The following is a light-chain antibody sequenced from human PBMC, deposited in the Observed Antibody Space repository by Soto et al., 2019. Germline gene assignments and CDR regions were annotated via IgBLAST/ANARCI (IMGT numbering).Light chain of an antibody. Sequence: EIVLTQSPGTLSLSPGERATLSCRASQSVSSTYLAWYQQKPGQAPRLLIYGASSRATGIPDRFSGSGSGTDFTLTSSRLEHEDFAVYFCQQSGNSPLTFGQGTRLEIK. CDR3: QQSGNSPLT. J-gene: IGKJ5*01. V-gene: IGKV3-20*01. CDR2: GAS. CDR1: QSVSSTY.